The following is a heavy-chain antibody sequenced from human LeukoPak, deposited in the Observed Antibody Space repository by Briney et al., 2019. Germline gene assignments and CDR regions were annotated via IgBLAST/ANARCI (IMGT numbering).Heavy chain of an antibody. J-gene: IGHJ4*02. D-gene: IGHD6-25*01. CDR3: ARDAGWGSDY. CDR1: GFNFGDHW. V-gene: IGHV3-7*03. CDR2: IKGDGSKK. Sequence: GGSLRLSCAAAGFNFGDHWMNWVRQAPGKGLEWVADIKGDGSKKYYVDSVKGRFTISRDNVKNSLYLEMNSLRVEDTAIYYCARDAGWGSDYWGRGTLVTVSS.